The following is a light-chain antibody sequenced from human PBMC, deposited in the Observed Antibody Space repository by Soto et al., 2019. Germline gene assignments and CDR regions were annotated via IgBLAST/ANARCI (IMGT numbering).Light chain of an antibody. CDR3: QQYNNWPRT. CDR1: QSVSSD. J-gene: IGKJ1*01. Sequence: IGMTQSPATLSLSTGERATLSCRASQSVSSDYLSWYQQKPGQAPRLLIYGASTRATGFPARFSGSGSGTEFTLTISSLQSEDFAVYYCQQYNNWPRTFGQGTKVDI. V-gene: IGKV3-15*01. CDR2: GAS.